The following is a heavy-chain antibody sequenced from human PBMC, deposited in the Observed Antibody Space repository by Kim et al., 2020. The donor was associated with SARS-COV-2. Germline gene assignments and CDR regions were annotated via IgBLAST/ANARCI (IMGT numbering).Heavy chain of an antibody. V-gene: IGHV4-4*07. CDR1: GGSISSYY. CDR3: ARAPRIAAAGYYYYGMDV. D-gene: IGHD6-13*01. J-gene: IGHJ6*02. Sequence: SETLSLTCTVSGGSISSYYWSWIRQPAGKGLEWIGRIYTSGSTNYNPSLKSRVTMSVDTSKNQFSLKLSSVTAADTAVYYCARAPRIAAAGYYYYGMDVWGQGTTVTVSS. CDR2: IYTSGST.